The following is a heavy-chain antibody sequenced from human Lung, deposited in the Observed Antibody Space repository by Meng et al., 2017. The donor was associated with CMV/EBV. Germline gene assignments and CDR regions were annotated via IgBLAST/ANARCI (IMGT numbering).Heavy chain of an antibody. CDR1: GFTLSRYW. Sequence: GESLKISCAASGFTLSRYWMHWVRQAPGKGLVWVSRINEYGSRTDYADSVKGRFTIFRDNAKNTLYLQMDSLRAEDTAVYYCARDWSGGDDYWGQGKVVTVDS. V-gene: IGHV3-74*01. D-gene: IGHD3-3*01. CDR2: INEYGSRT. J-gene: IGHJ4*02. CDR3: ARDWSGGDDY.